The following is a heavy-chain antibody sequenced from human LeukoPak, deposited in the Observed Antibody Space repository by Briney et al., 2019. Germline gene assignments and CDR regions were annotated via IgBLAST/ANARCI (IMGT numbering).Heavy chain of an antibody. J-gene: IGHJ5*02. CDR3: ARDRSMIPHPFDP. D-gene: IGHD3-22*01. CDR2: INPNSGGT. V-gene: IGHV1-2*02. Sequence: ASVKVSCKASGYTFTGYYMHWVRQAPGQGLEWMGWINPNSGGTNYAQKFQGRVTMTRDTSISTAYMEMSRLRSDDTAVYYCARDRSMIPHPFDPWGQGTLVTVSS. CDR1: GYTFTGYY.